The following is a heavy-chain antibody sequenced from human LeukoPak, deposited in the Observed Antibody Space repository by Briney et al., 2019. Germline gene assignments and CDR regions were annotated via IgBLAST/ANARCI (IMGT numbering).Heavy chain of an antibody. CDR1: GYTFTSYD. J-gene: IGHJ4*02. D-gene: IGHD2-2*01. V-gene: IGHV1-2*02. CDR2: MNPNSGGT. Sequence: GASVKVSCKASGYTFTSYDINWVRQATGQGLEWMGWMNPNSGGTNYAQKFQGRVTMTRDTSISTAYMELSRLRSDDTAVYYCARGGDHLLYFDYWGQGTLVTVSS. CDR3: ARGGDHLLYFDY.